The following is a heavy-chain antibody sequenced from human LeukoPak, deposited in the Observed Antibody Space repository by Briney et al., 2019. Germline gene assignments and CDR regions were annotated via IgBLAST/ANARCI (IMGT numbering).Heavy chain of an antibody. J-gene: IGHJ4*02. D-gene: IGHD6-13*01. CDR2: IDTSGNT. CDR3: ARVAAAGNYYFDY. Sequence: SETLSLTCTVSGGSISSYYWSWIRQPAGKGLEWIGRIDTSGNTNYKPFLKSRVTMSVDTSKNQFSLKLSSVTAADTAVYFCARVAAAGNYYFDYWGQGTLVTVSS. CDR1: GGSISSYY. V-gene: IGHV4-4*07.